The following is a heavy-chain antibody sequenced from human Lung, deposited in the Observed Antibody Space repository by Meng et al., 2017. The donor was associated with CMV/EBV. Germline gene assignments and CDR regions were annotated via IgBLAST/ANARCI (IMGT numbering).Heavy chain of an antibody. CDR1: GGSISSSSYY. CDR3: ARPIYSSSSFDY. CDR2: IYYSGST. D-gene: IGHD6-6*01. V-gene: IGHV4-39*01. J-gene: IGHJ4*02. Sequence: SETXSLTCTVSGGSISSSSYYWGWIRQPPGKGLEWIGIIYYSGSTYYNPSLKSRVTISVDTSKNEFSLKLSSVTAADTAVYYCARPIYSSSSFDYWVQGTXVTVSS.